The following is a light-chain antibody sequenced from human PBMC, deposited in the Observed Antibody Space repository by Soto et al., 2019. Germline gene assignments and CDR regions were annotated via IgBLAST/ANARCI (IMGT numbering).Light chain of an antibody. V-gene: IGKV1-39*01. CDR3: QQSFSTPIT. Sequence: DIQMTQSPSSLSASVGDRVSITCRASQSISTYVNWYQQKPGTAPNLLIYRASTLGSGVTSRFSGSGSGTDFTLTISSLQPADFSTYYGQQSFSTPITCGQGTRLDIK. CDR1: QSISTY. J-gene: IGKJ5*01. CDR2: RAS.